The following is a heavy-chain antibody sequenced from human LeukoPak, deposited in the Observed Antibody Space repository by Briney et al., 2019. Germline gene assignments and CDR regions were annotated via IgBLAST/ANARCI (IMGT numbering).Heavy chain of an antibody. D-gene: IGHD2-2*01. CDR3: ARELGYCSGTTCSVHYYGMDV. J-gene: IGHJ6*02. CDR1: GFTFTSYS. CDR2: ISICNSTI. V-gene: IGHV3-48*02. Sequence: GGSLRLSCAAPGFTFTSYSMNWVRQAPGKGLEGVSYISICNSTIYYGDSVKGRFTISRDNAKNSVYLQMNSLRDEDTAVYYCARELGYCSGTTCSVHYYGMDVWGQGTTVTVSS.